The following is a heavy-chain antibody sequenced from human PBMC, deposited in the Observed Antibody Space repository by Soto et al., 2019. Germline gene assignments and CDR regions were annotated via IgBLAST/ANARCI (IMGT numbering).Heavy chain of an antibody. CDR2: ITPIYPTT. CDR3: ARIPRYSFPTSDDLDS. V-gene: IGHV1-69*15. Sequence: QVQLVQSGAEVRKPGSSVQVSCKASGGTFYTYTFSWVRQAPGQGLEWMGSITPIYPTTNYAEKFQGMLTATADGSTSKAYMALSSLTSDDTAVYYCARIPRYSFPTSDDLDSWGQGTLVTVSS. CDR1: GGTFYTYT. D-gene: IGHD5-18*01. J-gene: IGHJ4*02.